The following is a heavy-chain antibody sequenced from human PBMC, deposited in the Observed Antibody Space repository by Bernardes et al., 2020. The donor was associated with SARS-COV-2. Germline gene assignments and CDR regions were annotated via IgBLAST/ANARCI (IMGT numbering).Heavy chain of an antibody. CDR3: AGSSCGIDCYIGGLRSWDYGMDV. V-gene: IGHV4-39*01. CDR2: IYSSGSS. J-gene: IGHJ6*02. D-gene: IGHD2-21*02. Sequence: SETLSLTCTVSGASISSTNYYWGWIRQPPGKGLEWIGSIYSSGSSYYNPSLQSRVRVSVDTSKNQFPLRLSFVTAADTAGYYCAGSSCGIDCYIGGLRSWDYGMDVWGQGTTVTVSS. CDR1: GASISSTNYY.